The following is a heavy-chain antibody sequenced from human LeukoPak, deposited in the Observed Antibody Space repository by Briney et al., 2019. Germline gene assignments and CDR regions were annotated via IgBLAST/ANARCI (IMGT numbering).Heavy chain of an antibody. V-gene: IGHV5-51*01. CDR2: IYYGDSDT. CDR3: ARHGHSYGGDY. Sequence: LNTCNTCSDYSITSYWICWVRHLPQKVLELIGIIYYGDSDTKYRPSFESQITISADKSISTAYLQWSSLKASDTAMYDCARHGHSYGGDYWGQGTLVTVSS. J-gene: IGHJ4*02. D-gene: IGHD5-18*01. CDR1: DYSITSYW.